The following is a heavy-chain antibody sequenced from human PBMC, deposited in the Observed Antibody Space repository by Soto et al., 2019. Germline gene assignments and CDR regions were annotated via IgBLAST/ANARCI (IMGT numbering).Heavy chain of an antibody. V-gene: IGHV1-18*01. CDR1: GYTFTSYG. CDR3: ARVSSSRVRRQDY. J-gene: IGHJ4*02. Sequence: QVQLVQSGAEVKKPGASVKVSCKASGYTFTSYGISWVRQAPGQGREWMGWISAYNVNTNYAQKLQGRVTRTTDTATSTAYMELRSVRSDDTAVYYCARVSSSRVRRQDYWGQGTLVTVSS. CDR2: ISAYNVNT. D-gene: IGHD6-6*01.